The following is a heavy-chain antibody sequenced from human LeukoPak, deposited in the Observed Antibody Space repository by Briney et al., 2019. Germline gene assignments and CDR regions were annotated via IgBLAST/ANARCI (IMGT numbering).Heavy chain of an antibody. Sequence: SETLSLTCTVSGGSISSGSYYWSWIRQPAGKGLECIGRIYTSGSTTYNSSLKSRVTISIDASKNQFSLKLSSVTAADTAVYYCGRTPTVVRPWFDPWGQGTLVTVSS. V-gene: IGHV4-61*02. J-gene: IGHJ5*02. CDR2: IYTSGST. CDR3: GRTPTVVRPWFDP. D-gene: IGHD4-23*01. CDR1: GGSISSGSYY.